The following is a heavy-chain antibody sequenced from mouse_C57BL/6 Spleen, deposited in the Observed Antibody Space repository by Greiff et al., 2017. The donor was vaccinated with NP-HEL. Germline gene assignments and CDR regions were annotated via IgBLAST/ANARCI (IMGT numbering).Heavy chain of an antibody. Sequence: QVQLKQPGAELVKPGASVKMSCKASGYTFTSYWITWVKQRPGQGLEWIGDIYPGSGSTNYNEKFKSKATLTVDTSSTTAYMQLSSLTSEDSAVYYCARYHYYSSSYEGFDYWGQGTTLTVSS. CDR3: ARYHYYSSSYEGFDY. J-gene: IGHJ2*01. CDR1: GYTFTSYW. D-gene: IGHD1-1*01. V-gene: IGHV1-55*01. CDR2: IYPGSGST.